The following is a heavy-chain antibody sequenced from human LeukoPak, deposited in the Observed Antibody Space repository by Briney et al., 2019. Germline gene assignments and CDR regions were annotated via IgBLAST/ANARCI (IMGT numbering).Heavy chain of an antibody. V-gene: IGHV4-39*07. CDR1: GGSISSSSYY. CDR2: IYYSGST. Sequence: SETLSLTCTVSGGSISSSSYYWGWIRQPPGKGLEWIGSIYYSGSTNYNPSLKSRVTISVDTSKSQFSLKLSSVTAADTAVYYCARDGELVVGEGYFQHWGQGTLVTVSS. CDR3: ARDGELVVGEGYFQH. J-gene: IGHJ1*01. D-gene: IGHD2-15*01.